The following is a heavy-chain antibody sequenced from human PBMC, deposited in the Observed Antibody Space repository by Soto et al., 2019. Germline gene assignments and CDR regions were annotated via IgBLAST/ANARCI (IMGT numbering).Heavy chain of an antibody. V-gene: IGHV5-51*01. Sequence: GESLKISCKGSGYSFTSYWIGWVRQMPGKGLEWMGVIYPGDSDTRYSPSFQGQVTISADKSISTAYLQWSSLKASDTAMYYCATQTGTTSRWFDPWGQGTLVTVSS. J-gene: IGHJ5*02. D-gene: IGHD1-7*01. CDR1: GYSFTSYW. CDR3: ATQTGTTSRWFDP. CDR2: IYPGDSDT.